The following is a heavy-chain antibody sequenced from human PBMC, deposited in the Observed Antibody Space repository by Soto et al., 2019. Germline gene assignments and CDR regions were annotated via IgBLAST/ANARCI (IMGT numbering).Heavy chain of an antibody. CDR3: ARDQRGPYYYYYMDV. CDR1: GFTFSSYW. Sequence: GGSLRLSCAASGFTFSSYWMSWVRQAPGKGLEWVANIKQDGSEKYYVDSVKGRFTFSRDNAKNSLYLQMNSLRAEDTAVYYCARDQRGPYYYYYMDVWGKGTTVTVSS. J-gene: IGHJ6*03. V-gene: IGHV3-7*01. CDR2: IKQDGSEK.